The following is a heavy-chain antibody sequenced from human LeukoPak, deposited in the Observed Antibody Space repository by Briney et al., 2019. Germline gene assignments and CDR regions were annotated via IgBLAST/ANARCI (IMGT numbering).Heavy chain of an antibody. D-gene: IGHD1-26*01. V-gene: IGHV3-30*02. CDR2: ISKDGSNE. CDR3: AKDGGGTDFDY. Sequence: PGGSLRLSCAASGFTFSSNGMHWVRQAPGKGLEWVTFISKDGSNEYYADSVKGRFTISRDNSKNTVYLQMNSLRADDTAVYYCAKDGGGTDFDYWGQGTLVTVSS. J-gene: IGHJ4*02. CDR1: GFTFSSNG.